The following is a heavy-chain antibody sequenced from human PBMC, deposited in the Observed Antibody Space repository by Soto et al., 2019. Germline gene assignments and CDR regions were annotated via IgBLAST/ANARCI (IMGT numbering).Heavy chain of an antibody. Sequence: GGSLRLSCAASGFTFSSYSMNWVRQAPGKGLEWVSSISSSSSYIYYADSVKGRFTISRDNAKNSLYLQMNSLRAEDTAVYYCARGLWELLAFDIWGQGTMVTVSS. J-gene: IGHJ3*02. CDR3: ARGLWELLAFDI. CDR1: GFTFSSYS. CDR2: ISSSSSYI. V-gene: IGHV3-21*01. D-gene: IGHD1-26*01.